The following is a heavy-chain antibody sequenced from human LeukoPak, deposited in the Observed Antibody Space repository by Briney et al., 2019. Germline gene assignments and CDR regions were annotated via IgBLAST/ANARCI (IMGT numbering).Heavy chain of an antibody. Sequence: GGSLRLSCAASGFTFSSYSMNWVRHAPGKGLEWVSSISSSSSYIYYADSVKGRFTISRDNAKNPLYLQMNSLRAEDTAVYYXXXXKTISGSRTGGFDYWGQGTLVTVSS. CDR3: XXXKTISGSRTGGFDY. V-gene: IGHV3-21*01. D-gene: IGHD1-26*01. CDR2: ISSSSSYI. CDR1: GFTFSSYS. J-gene: IGHJ4*02.